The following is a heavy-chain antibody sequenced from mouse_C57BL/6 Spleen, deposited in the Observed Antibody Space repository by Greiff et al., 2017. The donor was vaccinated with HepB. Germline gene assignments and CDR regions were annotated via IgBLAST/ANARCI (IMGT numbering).Heavy chain of an antibody. Sequence: EAQLQQSGPELVKPGASVKISCKASGYTFTDYYMNWVKQSHGKSLEWIGDINPNNGGTSYNQKFKGKATLTVDKSSSTAYMELRSLTSEDSAVYYCARSDGYCDYWGQGTTLTVSS. CDR2: INPNNGGT. CDR1: GYTFTDYY. CDR3: ARSDGYCDY. D-gene: IGHD2-3*01. V-gene: IGHV1-26*01. J-gene: IGHJ2*01.